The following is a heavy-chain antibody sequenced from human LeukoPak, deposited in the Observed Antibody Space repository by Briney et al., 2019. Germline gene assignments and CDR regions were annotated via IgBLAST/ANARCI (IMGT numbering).Heavy chain of an antibody. V-gene: IGHV1-18*01. CDR3: ARAQAWDDFWSGSYFPPYDP. D-gene: IGHD3-3*01. CDR2: ISAYNGNT. CDR1: GYTFTSYG. J-gene: IGHJ5*02. Sequence: GASVKVSCKASGYTFTSYGISWVRQAPGQGLEWMGWISAYNGNTNYAEKLQGRVTMTTDTSTSTAYMELRSLRSDDTAVYYCARAQAWDDFWSGSYFPPYDPWGQGTLVTVSS.